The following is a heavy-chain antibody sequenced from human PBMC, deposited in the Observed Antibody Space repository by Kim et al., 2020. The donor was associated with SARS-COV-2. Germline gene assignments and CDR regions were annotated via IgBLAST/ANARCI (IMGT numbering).Heavy chain of an antibody. Sequence: ASVKVSCKASGYTFTGYYMHWVRQAPGQGLEWMGWINPNSGGTNYEQKFQGWVTMTRDTSISTAYMELSRLRSEDTAVYYCAISSSSWGPFDCWGQGTLVTVSS. J-gene: IGHJ4*02. CDR3: AISSSSWGPFDC. D-gene: IGHD6-13*01. CDR2: INPNSGGT. CDR1: GYTFTGYY. V-gene: IGHV1-2*04.